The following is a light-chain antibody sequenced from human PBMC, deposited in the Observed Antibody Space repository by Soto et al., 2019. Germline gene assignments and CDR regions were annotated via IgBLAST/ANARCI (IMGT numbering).Light chain of an antibody. CDR3: QQYGSLCT. CDR1: QSVSSSY. CDR2: CAS. Sequence: EIVLTQSPGTLSLSPGERATLSCRASQSVSSSYLAWYQQKPGQAPRLLIYCASSRATGIPDRFSGSGSGTDFTLTISRLEPEDFAVYYCQQYGSLCTFGPGTKVDIK. J-gene: IGKJ3*01. V-gene: IGKV3-20*01.